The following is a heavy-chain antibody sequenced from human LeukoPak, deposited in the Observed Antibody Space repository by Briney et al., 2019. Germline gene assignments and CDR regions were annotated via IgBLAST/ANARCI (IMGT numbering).Heavy chain of an antibody. Sequence: GGSLRLSCAASGFTVSSNLMSWVRQAPGRGLEWASLIYSGGGTYHADSVKGRFTISRDNSKNTLYLQMSSLGAEDTAVYYCASGSPPDYWGQGTLVTVSS. CDR3: ASGSPPDY. J-gene: IGHJ4*02. D-gene: IGHD1-26*01. CDR2: IYSGGGT. CDR1: GFTVSSNL. V-gene: IGHV3-53*01.